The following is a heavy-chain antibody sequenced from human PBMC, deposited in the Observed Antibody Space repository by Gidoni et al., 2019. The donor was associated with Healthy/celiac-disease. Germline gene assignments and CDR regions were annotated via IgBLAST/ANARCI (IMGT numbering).Heavy chain of an antibody. V-gene: IGHV3-23*04. CDR1: GFTFGSNA. CDR3: AKDRSLTGDY. CDR2: VSGSAGST. J-gene: IGHJ4*02. Sequence: EVQRVESGGDLVQPGGSLRVSCAASGFTFGSNAMCWGRQGPGKGREWVSAVSGSAGSTYSADSVKGRFTISRDNSMNTLYLQMNSLRAEDTAVYYCAKDRSLTGDYWGQGTLVTVSS. D-gene: IGHD7-27*01.